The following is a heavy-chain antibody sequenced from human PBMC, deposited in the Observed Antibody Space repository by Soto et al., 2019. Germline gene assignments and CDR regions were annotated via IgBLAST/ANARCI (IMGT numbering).Heavy chain of an antibody. CDR3: ARNPFRGYCSSTNCYVEWPRFDP. J-gene: IGHJ5*02. D-gene: IGHD2-2*01. CDR2: IYYSGST. CDR1: GGSISSYY. V-gene: IGHV4-59*01. Sequence: SETLSLSCTVSGGSISSYYWSWIRQPPGKGLEWIGYIYYSGSTNYNPSLKSRVTISVDTSKNQFSLKLSSVTAADTAMYYCARNPFRGYCSSTNCYVEWPRFDPWGQGTLVTVSS.